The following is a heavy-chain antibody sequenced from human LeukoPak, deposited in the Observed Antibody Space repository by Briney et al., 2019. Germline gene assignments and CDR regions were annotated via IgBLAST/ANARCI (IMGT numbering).Heavy chain of an antibody. CDR3: AKDREGATFGY. CDR2: ISGSGGST. D-gene: IGHD1-26*01. V-gene: IGHV3-23*01. CDR1: GFTFSSYA. Sequence: GGSLRLSCAASGFTFSSYAMSWVRQAPGKGLEGVSAISGSGGSTYYADSVKGRFTISRDNSKNTLYLQMDSLRAEDTAVYYCAKDREGATFGYWGQGTLVTVSS. J-gene: IGHJ4*02.